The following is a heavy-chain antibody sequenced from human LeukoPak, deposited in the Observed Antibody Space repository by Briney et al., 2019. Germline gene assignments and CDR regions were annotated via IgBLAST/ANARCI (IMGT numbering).Heavy chain of an antibody. CDR3: AMSGAKRWLQSGGLDY. Sequence: VXXXXFSGXXXXXIRQXXXXXXXXXGEINHSGSTNYNPSLKSRVTISVDTSKNQFSLKLSSVTAADTAVYYCAMSGAKRWLQSGGLDYWGQGTLVTVSS. D-gene: IGHD5-24*01. CDR1: XXXFSGXX. V-gene: IGHV4-34*01. J-gene: IGHJ4*02. CDR2: INHSGST.